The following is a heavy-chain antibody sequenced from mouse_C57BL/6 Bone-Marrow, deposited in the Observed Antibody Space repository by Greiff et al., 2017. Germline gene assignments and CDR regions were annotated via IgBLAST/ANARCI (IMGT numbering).Heavy chain of an antibody. CDR1: GFNIKDYY. V-gene: IGHV14-1*01. CDR3: IAGGYRTYVLYGYYGV. D-gene: IGHD2-5*01. Sequence: VQLQQSGAELVRPGASVKLSCTASGFNIKDYYMHWVKQRPEQGLEWIGRIDPEDGDTEYAPKFQGKATMTADPSSNTAYLQLSSLTSEDTAVFYCIAGGYRTYVLYGYYGVGGTGPT. CDR2: IDPEDGDT. J-gene: IGHJ1*03.